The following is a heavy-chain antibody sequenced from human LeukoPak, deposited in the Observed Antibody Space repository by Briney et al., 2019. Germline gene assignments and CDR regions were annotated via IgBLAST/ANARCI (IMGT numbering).Heavy chain of an antibody. V-gene: IGHV4-30-2*01. Sequence: RTSETLSLTCTVSSGSISSGGYYWSWIRQPPGKGLEWIGYIYHSGSTYYNPSLKSRVTISVDRSKNQFSLKLSSVTAADTAVYYCARGRAGITIFGVVPYFDYWGQGTLVTVSS. CDR3: ARGRAGITIFGVVPYFDY. J-gene: IGHJ4*02. D-gene: IGHD3-3*01. CDR1: SGSISSGGYY. CDR2: IYHSGST.